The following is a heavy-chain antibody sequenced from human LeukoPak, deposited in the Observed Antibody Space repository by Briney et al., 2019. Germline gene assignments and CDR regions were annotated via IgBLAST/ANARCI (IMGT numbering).Heavy chain of an antibody. V-gene: IGHV4-59*01. D-gene: IGHD3-22*01. CDR2: IYYSGST. J-gene: IGHJ4*02. CDR3: ARGGTYYYDSSGYYNY. Sequence: PSETLSLTCTVSGGSISSYYWSWIRQPPGKGLEWIGYIYYSGSTNYNPSLKSRVTISVDTSKNQFSLKLSSVTAAGTAVYCCARGGTYYYDSSGYYNYWGQGTLVTVSS. CDR1: GGSISSYY.